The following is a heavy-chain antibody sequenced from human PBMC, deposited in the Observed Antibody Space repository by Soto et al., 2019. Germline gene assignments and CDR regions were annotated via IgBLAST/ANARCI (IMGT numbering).Heavy chain of an antibody. J-gene: IGHJ4*02. Sequence: PSETLSLTCTVSGGSINGGDIHWTWIRQHPGKGLEWIGYIYYSGSTYYNPSLKSRVTISVDTSENQFSLKLSSVTAADTAVYYCAKGNSSATALDSWGQGILVTVSS. V-gene: IGHV4-31*03. D-gene: IGHD3-22*01. CDR3: AKGNSSATALDS. CDR1: GGSINGGDIH. CDR2: IYYSGST.